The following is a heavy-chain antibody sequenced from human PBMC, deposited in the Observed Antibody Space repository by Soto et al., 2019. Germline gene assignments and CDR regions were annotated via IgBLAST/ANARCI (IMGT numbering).Heavy chain of an antibody. CDR3: ARDPLPRYSSGWSEFDY. J-gene: IGHJ4*02. D-gene: IGHD6-19*01. Sequence: GGSLRLSCAASGFTFSSYAMHWVRQAPGKGLEWVAVISYDGSNKYYADSVKGRFTISRDNSKNTLYLQMNSLRAEDTAVYYCARDPLPRYSSGWSEFDYWGQGTLVTVSS. CDR2: ISYDGSNK. V-gene: IGHV3-30-3*01. CDR1: GFTFSSYA.